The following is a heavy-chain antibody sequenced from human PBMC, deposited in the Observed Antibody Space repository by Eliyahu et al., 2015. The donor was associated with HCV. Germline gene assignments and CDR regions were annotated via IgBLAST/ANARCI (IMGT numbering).Heavy chain of an antibody. Sequence: QVQLQXSGPGLVKPSETLSLTCTVXGGSIXXYXWSWIRXPPGKGXEWIGYTYXSGXANYNRSLKSRLTISVDTSKNQFSLKLSSVTAADTVVYYCARIARGGSYGVYYFDYWGQGTLVTVSS. V-gene: IGHV4-59*08. CDR1: GGSIXXYX. J-gene: IGHJ4*02. CDR2: TYXSGXA. CDR3: ARIARGGSYGVYYFDY. D-gene: IGHD1-26*01.